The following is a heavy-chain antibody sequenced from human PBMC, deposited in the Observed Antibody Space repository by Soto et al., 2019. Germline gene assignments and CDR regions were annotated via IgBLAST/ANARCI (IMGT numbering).Heavy chain of an antibody. V-gene: IGHV3-30-3*01. Sequence: GGSLRLSCAASGFTFSSYAMHWVRQAPGKGLEWVAVISYDGSNKYYADSVKGRFTISRDNSKNTLYLQMNSLRAEDTAVYYCAREWLTYYYDSSGYYGPGYYYGMDVWGQGTTVTVS. CDR1: GFTFSSYA. CDR2: ISYDGSNK. D-gene: IGHD3-22*01. J-gene: IGHJ6*02. CDR3: AREWLTYYYDSSGYYGPGYYYGMDV.